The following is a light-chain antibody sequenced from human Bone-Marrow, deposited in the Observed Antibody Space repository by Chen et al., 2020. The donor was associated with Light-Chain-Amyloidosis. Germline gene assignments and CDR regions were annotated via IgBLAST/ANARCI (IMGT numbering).Light chain of an antibody. CDR1: SGNIASNY. Sequence: NFMLTQPHSVSESPGKTVTISCTGNSGNIASNYVQWYQQRPGSAPTIVIYEDKQRPSGVPDRFSGSIDSSSNSASLTISGLKTEEEADYYCQSYDSSNPSWVFGGGTKLTV. CDR2: EDK. CDR3: QSYDSSNPSWV. J-gene: IGLJ3*02. V-gene: IGLV6-57*02.